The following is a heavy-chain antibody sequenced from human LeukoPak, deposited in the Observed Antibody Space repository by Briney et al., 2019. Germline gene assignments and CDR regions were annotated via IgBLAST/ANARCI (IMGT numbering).Heavy chain of an antibody. CDR2: IYYSGST. V-gene: IGHV4-59*01. Sequence: SETLSLTCTVSGGSISSYYWSWIRQPPGTGLEWIGYIYYSGSTNYNPSLKSRVTISVDTSKNQFSLKLSSVTAADTAVYYCARQRRTAAGPYYYGMDVWGQGTTVTVSS. CDR3: ARQRRTAAGPYYYGMDV. CDR1: GGSISSYY. J-gene: IGHJ6*02. D-gene: IGHD6-13*01.